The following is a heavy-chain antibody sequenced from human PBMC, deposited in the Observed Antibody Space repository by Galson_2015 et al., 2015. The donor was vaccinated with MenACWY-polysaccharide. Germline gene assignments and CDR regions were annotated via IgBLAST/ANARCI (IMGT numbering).Heavy chain of an antibody. CDR1: EFTFSIAW. CDR2: IKSKTDGGTT. CDR3: ATYFDVWSGYLAFNNWFDP. Sequence: SLRLSCAASEFTFSIAWMSWVRQAPGKGLEWIGRIKSKTDGGTTDYAAPVKGRFIISRDYSKNTLYLQMNSLKTVDTDGDYCATYFDVWSGYLAFNNWFDPWGQGTLVTLSS. D-gene: IGHD3-3*01. V-gene: IGHV3-15*01. J-gene: IGHJ5*02.